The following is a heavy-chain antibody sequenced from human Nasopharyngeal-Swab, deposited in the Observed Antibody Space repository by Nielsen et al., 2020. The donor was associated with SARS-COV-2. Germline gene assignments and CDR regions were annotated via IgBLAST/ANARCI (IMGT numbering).Heavy chain of an antibody. Sequence: WIRQPPGKGLEWVSFISNSASSIYYADSVKGRFTVSRDNAKNSLYLQMSSLRAEDTALYYCARLAARDILFDSWGQGTLVTVSS. D-gene: IGHD2-15*01. CDR2: ISNSASSI. J-gene: IGHJ4*02. CDR3: ARLAARDILFDS. V-gene: IGHV3-11*04.